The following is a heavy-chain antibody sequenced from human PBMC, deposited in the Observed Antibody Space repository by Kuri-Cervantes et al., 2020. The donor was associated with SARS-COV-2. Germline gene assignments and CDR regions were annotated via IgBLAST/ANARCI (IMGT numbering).Heavy chain of an antibody. J-gene: IGHJ4*02. D-gene: IGHD6-13*01. CDR2: ISGSGGST. V-gene: IGHV3-23*01. CDR3: AKSRWQQLSWLDY. CDR1: GFTFSSYA. Sequence: LSLTCAASGFTFSSYAMSWVRQAPGKGLEWVSAISGSGGSTYYADSVKGRFTISRDNSKNMLYLQMNSLRAEDTAVYYCAKSRWQQLSWLDYWGQGTLVTVSS.